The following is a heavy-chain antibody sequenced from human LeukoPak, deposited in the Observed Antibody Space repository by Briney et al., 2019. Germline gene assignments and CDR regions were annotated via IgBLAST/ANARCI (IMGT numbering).Heavy chain of an antibody. D-gene: IGHD3-10*01. CDR3: AREEMAGRYYYGSGSYLPNYYYYYYMDV. CDR1: GYTFIGYY. CDR2: INPNSGGT. V-gene: IGHV1-2*02. Sequence: ASVKVSCKASGYTFIGYYIHWVRQAPGQGLEWMGWINPNSGGTNYAQKFQGRVTMTTDTSTSTAYMELRSLRSDDTAGYYCAREEMAGRYYYGSGSYLPNYYYYYYMDVWGKGTTVTISS. J-gene: IGHJ6*03.